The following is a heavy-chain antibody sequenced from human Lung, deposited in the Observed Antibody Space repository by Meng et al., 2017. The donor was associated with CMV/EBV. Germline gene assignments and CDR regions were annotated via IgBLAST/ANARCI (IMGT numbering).Heavy chain of an antibody. J-gene: IGHJ4*02. Sequence: KASGYNFISYYIYWLRRAPGQGLEWMGWINPRIGRTDFAQKFQGRVTLTTDTSIATAYMELNRLTSDDTAVYYCARYRYSGSYPFDFWGQGTLVTVSS. CDR2: INPRIGRT. V-gene: IGHV1-2*02. D-gene: IGHD1-26*01. CDR3: ARYRYSGSYPFDF. CDR1: GYNFISYY.